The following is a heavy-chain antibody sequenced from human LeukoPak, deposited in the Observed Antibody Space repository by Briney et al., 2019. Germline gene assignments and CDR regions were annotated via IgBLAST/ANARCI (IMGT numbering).Heavy chain of an antibody. D-gene: IGHD6-13*01. CDR3: TGSGYSSSWYPSHFDY. CDR1: GFTFSSYS. Sequence: GGSLRLSCAASGFTFSSYSMNWVRQAPGKGLEWVSSIISSSSYIYYADSVKGRFTISRDNAKNSLYLQMNSLRAEDTAVYYCTGSGYSSSWYPSHFDYWGQGTLVTVSS. CDR2: IISSSSYI. J-gene: IGHJ4*02. V-gene: IGHV3-21*01.